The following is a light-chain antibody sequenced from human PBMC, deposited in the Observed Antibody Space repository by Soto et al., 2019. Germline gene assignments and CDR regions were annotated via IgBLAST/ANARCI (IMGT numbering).Light chain of an antibody. Sequence: EIVLTQSPGTLSLSPGERATLSCRASQSVSSSYLAWYQQKPGQAPRLLIYGASSRVTVIPDRFSGSGSGTDFTLTITRLEPEDFAVYYCQQSRSAPCPFGQGTKLASK. CDR1: QSVSSSY. CDR3: QQSRSAPCP. CDR2: GAS. J-gene: IGKJ1*01. V-gene: IGKV3-20*01.